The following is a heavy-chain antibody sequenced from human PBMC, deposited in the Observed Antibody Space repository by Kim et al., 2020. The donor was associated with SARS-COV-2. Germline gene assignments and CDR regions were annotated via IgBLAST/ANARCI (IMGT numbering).Heavy chain of an antibody. Sequence: PALKSRVTISVDTSKNQFSLKLSSVTAADTAVYYCARGRAYSYGYGDYFDYWGQGTLVTVSS. CDR3: ARGRAYSYGYGDYFDY. D-gene: IGHD5-18*01. J-gene: IGHJ4*02. V-gene: IGHV4-34*01.